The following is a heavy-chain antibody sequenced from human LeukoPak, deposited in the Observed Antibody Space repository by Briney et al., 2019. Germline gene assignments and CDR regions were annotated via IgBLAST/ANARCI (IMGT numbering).Heavy chain of an antibody. V-gene: IGHV3-23*01. J-gene: IGHJ4*02. Sequence: PGGSLRLFCAASGFYFGNHAMIWVRHAAGKGLEWVLVVRGSGDTTQYAASVTGRFTAFRDTSKNTLFLLLDSLRAEDTAIYYCARTLLGLTLLSSDYWGKGTLVTVSS. D-gene: IGHD6-6*01. CDR3: ARTLLGLTLLSSDY. CDR1: GFYFGNHA. CDR2: VRGSGDTT.